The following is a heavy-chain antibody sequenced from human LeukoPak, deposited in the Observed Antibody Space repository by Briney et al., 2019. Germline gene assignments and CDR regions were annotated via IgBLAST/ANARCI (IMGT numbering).Heavy chain of an antibody. CDR3: TSLFSASGTFDS. CDR1: GASLSDYY. CDR2: IDHRGSA. J-gene: IGHJ4*02. D-gene: IGHD3-10*01. Sequence: SETLSLSCTVHGASLSDYYWTWIRQSPEKGLECVGAIDHRGSASYNPSLESRVTISLDTSKNQFSLNLASVTAADTAVYYCTSLFSASGTFDSWGQGTLVAVSS. V-gene: IGHV4-34*01.